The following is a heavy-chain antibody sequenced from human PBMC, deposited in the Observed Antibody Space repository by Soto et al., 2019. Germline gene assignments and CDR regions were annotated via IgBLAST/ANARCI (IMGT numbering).Heavy chain of an antibody. CDR2: ISGSGGST. CDR1: GFTFSSYA. J-gene: IGHJ4*02. Sequence: EVQLLESGGGLVQPGGSLRLSCAASGFTFSSYAMSWVRQAPGKGLEWVSAISGSGGSTYYADSVKGRFTISRDNSKNTLYLQMNSLRAEDTAVYYCAKDASQYCSGGSCYLPAGYWGQGTLVTVSS. D-gene: IGHD2-15*01. V-gene: IGHV3-23*01. CDR3: AKDASQYCSGGSCYLPAGY.